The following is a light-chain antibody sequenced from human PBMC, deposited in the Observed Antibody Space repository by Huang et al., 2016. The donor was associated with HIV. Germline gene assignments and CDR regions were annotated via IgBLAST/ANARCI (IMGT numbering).Light chain of an antibody. V-gene: IGKV1-9*01. CDR1: QGISSY. CDR2: AAS. Sequence: IQLTQSPSSLSASVGDRVTITCRASQGISSYLAWYQQKPGKAPKLLIYAASTLQSGVPARFSGSGSGTDFTITISSLQPEDFATYYCQQLNSYPPLTFGPGTKVDIK. J-gene: IGKJ3*01. CDR3: QQLNSYPPLT.